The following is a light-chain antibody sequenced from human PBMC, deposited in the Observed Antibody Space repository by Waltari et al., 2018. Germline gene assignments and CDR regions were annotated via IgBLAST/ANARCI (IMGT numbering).Light chain of an antibody. CDR3: QTGGHGTWV. CDR2: VNSEGSH. Sequence: QLVLTQSPSASASLGASVKLTCTLSSGHSTNVVAWFQQQPEKGPRFLRKVNSEGSHTKGDGIPERFSGSSSGAGRYRTISSLQSEDETDYYCQTGGHGTWVFGGGTKLTVL. J-gene: IGLJ3*02. V-gene: IGLV4-69*01. CDR1: SGHSTNV.